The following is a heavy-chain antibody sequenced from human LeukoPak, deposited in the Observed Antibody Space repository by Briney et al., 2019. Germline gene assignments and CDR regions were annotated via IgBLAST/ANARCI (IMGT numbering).Heavy chain of an antibody. Sequence: SVKVSCKASGGTFSSYAISWVRQAPGQGLEWMGGIIPIFGTANYAQKLQGRVTMTTDTSTSTAYMELRSLRSDDTAVYYCARVVDSSGSLDYWGQGTLVTVSS. CDR3: ARVVDSSGSLDY. CDR1: GGTFSSYA. V-gene: IGHV1-69*05. D-gene: IGHD3-22*01. J-gene: IGHJ4*02. CDR2: IIPIFGTA.